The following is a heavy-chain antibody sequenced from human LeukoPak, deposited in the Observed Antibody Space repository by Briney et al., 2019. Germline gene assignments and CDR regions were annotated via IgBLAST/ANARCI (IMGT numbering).Heavy chain of an antibody. D-gene: IGHD1-7*01. Sequence: ASVKVSCKASGYTFTSYGISWVRQAPGQGLEWMGWISAYNGNTNYAQKLQGRVTMTTDTSTSTAYMELSRLRSDDTAVYYCAREESGTDNWFDPWGQGTLVTVSS. CDR3: AREESGTDNWFDP. V-gene: IGHV1-18*01. J-gene: IGHJ5*02. CDR2: ISAYNGNT. CDR1: GYTFTSYG.